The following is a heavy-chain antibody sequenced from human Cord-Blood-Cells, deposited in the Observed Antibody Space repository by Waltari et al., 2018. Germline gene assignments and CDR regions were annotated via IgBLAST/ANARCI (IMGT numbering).Heavy chain of an antibody. CDR3: ARGTSTVTTNYYYGMDV. J-gene: IGHJ6*02. CDR1: GGSISSGDYY. CDR2: IYYSGSP. Sequence: QVQLQESGPGLVKPSQTLSLTCTVSGGSISSGDYYWSWIRQPPGKGLEWIGYIYYSGSPYYNPSLKSRVTISVDTSKNQFSLKLSSVTAADTAVYYCARGTSTVTTNYYYGMDVWGQGTTVTVSS. D-gene: IGHD4-17*01. V-gene: IGHV4-30-4*01.